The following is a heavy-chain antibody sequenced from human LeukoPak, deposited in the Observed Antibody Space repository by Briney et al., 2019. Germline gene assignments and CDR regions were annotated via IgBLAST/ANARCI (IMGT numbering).Heavy chain of an antibody. CDR3: ARIAGMVPPSPCFDY. D-gene: IGHD3-10*01. J-gene: IGHJ4*02. V-gene: IGHV4-59*01. CDR2: IYYSGST. Sequence: PSETLSLTCTVSGGSISSYYWSWIRQPPGKGLEWIGYIYYSGSTNYNPSLKSRVTISVDTSKNQFSLKLSSVTAADTAVYYCARIAGMVPPSPCFDYWGQGTLVTVSS. CDR1: GGSISSYY.